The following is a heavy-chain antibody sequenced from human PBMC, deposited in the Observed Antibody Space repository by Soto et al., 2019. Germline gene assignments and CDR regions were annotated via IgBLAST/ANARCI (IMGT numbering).Heavy chain of an antibody. V-gene: IGHV3-23*01. CDR3: AKDRDGVVTAMVNDYFDY. CDR1: GFTFSSYA. CDR2: ISGSGGST. Sequence: GGSLRLSCAASGFTFSSYAMSWVRQAPGKGLEWVSAISGSGGSTYYADSVKGRFTISRDNSKNTLYLQMNSLRAEDTAVYYCAKDRDGVVTAMVNDYFDYWGQGTLVTVSS. J-gene: IGHJ4*02. D-gene: IGHD5-18*01.